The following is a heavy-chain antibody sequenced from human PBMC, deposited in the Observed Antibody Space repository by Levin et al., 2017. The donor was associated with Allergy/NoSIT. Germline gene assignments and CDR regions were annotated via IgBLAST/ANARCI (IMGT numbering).Heavy chain of an antibody. V-gene: IGHV3-30*18. Sequence: TGGSPRLSCAASGFTFSSYGMHWVRQAPGKGLEWVAVISYDGSNKYYADSVKGRFTISRDNSKNTLYLQMNSLRAEDTAVYYCAKEQWLVLSAFDIWGQGTMVTVSS. CDR2: ISYDGSNK. J-gene: IGHJ3*02. CDR1: GFTFSSYG. D-gene: IGHD6-19*01. CDR3: AKEQWLVLSAFDI.